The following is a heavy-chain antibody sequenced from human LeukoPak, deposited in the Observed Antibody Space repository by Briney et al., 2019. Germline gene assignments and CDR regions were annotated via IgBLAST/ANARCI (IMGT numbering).Heavy chain of an antibody. D-gene: IGHD2-2*01. J-gene: IGHJ6*02. CDR2: MNPNSGNT. CDR1: GYTFTSYD. CDR3: ARVCPRGVVVVPAATYYYYYYGMDV. Sequence: AASVKVSCKASGYTFTSYDINWVRQATGQGLEWMGWMNPNSGNTGYAQKFQGRVTMTRNTSISTAYMELSSLRSEDTAVYYCARVCPRGVVVVPAATYYYYYYGMDVWGQGTTVTASS. V-gene: IGHV1-8*01.